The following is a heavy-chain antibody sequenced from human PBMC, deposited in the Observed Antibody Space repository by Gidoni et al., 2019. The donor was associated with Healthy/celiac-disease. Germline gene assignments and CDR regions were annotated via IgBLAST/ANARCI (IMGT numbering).Heavy chain of an antibody. J-gene: IGHJ6*02. Sequence: QVQLVQSGAEVKKPGASVKVSCKASGYTFTSYGISWVRQAPGQGLEWMGWISAYNGNTNYAQKLQGRVTMTTDTSTSTAYMELRSLRSDDTAVYYCARDPGYDILTGYYNYYYYGMDVWGQGTTVTVSS. CDR1: GYTFTSYG. D-gene: IGHD3-9*01. CDR2: ISAYNGNT. V-gene: IGHV1-18*01. CDR3: ARDPGYDILTGYYNYYYYGMDV.